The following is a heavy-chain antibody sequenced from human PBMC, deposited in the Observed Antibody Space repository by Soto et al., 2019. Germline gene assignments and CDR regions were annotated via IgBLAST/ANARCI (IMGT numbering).Heavy chain of an antibody. CDR3: ARGLNYYDSSGYYYPWFDP. CDR1: GGSFSSYY. D-gene: IGHD3-22*01. CDR2: IYYSGST. Sequence: SETLSLTCAVYGGSFSSYYWSWIRQPPGKGLEWIVYIYYSGSTYYNPSLKSRVTISVDTYKNQFSLKLSSVTAADTAVYYCARGLNYYDSSGYYYPWFDPWGQGTLVTVSS. V-gene: IGHV4-30-4*01. J-gene: IGHJ5*02.